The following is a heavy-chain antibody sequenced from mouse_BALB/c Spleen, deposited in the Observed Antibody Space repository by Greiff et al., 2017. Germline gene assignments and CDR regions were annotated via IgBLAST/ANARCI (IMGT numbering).Heavy chain of an antibody. D-gene: IGHD2-4*01. Sequence: VHVKQSGAELVRPGASVKLSCTASGFNIKDYYMHWVKQRPEPGLEWIGWIDPENGDTEYAPKFQGKATMTADTSSNTAYLQLSSLTAEDAAVYYCNAVISTSWFAYWGQGTLVTVSA. CDR3: NAVISTSWFAY. CDR1: GFNIKDYY. CDR2: IDPENGDT. J-gene: IGHJ3*01. V-gene: IGHV14-4*02.